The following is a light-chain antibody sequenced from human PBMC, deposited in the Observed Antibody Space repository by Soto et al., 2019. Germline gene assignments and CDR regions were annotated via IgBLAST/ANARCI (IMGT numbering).Light chain of an antibody. CDR2: DVS. CDR3: CSYAGSYTLV. Sequence: QSALTKPRSVSGSPGQSVTISCTGTSSDVGGYDFVSWYQQHPGKAPKLMIYDVSKRPSGVPDRFSASKSGNTASLTISGLQAEDETDYYCCSYAGSYTLVFGGGTKLTVL. V-gene: IGLV2-11*01. CDR1: SSDVGGYDF. J-gene: IGLJ3*02.